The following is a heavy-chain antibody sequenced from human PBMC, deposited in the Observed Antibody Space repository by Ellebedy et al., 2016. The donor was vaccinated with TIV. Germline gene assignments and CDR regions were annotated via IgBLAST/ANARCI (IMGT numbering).Heavy chain of an antibody. CDR1: GGSISVHY. V-gene: IGHV4-4*07. D-gene: IGHD6-19*01. Sequence: MPSETLSFTCTVSGGSISVHYWSWIWQPAGKGLEWIGRIYPSGTTNYNPSLKSRVTISLDTSKNQFSLKLSSVTAADTAVYYCAGGYSSGWTDYWGQGTLVTVSS. CDR2: IYPSGTT. J-gene: IGHJ4*02. CDR3: AGGYSSGWTDY.